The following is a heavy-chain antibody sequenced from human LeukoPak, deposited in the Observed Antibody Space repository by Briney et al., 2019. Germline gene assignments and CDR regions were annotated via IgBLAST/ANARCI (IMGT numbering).Heavy chain of an antibody. Sequence: PGRSLRLSCAASGFTFSSYGMHWVRQAPGKGLEWVAAISYDGRNKEYVDSVKGRFTISRDNSKNTLYLQMNSLRAEDTAVYYCARERDIDYWGQGTLVTVSS. CDR2: ISYDGRNK. CDR1: GFTFSSYG. J-gene: IGHJ4*02. V-gene: IGHV3-30*03. CDR3: ARERDIDY.